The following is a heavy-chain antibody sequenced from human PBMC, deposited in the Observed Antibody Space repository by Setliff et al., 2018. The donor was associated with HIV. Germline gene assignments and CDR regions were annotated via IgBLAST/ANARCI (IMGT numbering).Heavy chain of an antibody. CDR1: AGSISSGGYS. J-gene: IGHJ5*02. D-gene: IGHD3-22*01. CDR3: ASRVYYYDSNNFLRKEGFDP. V-gene: IGHV4-30-2*03. Sequence: SETLSLTCTVSAGSISSGGYSWTWIRQSPGKGLEWIGYIYHSGSTYYNPSLKSRVTISVDTSKNQFSLKLTSVTAADTAVYYCASRVYYYDSNNFLRKEGFDPWGQGTLVTVSS. CDR2: IYHSGST.